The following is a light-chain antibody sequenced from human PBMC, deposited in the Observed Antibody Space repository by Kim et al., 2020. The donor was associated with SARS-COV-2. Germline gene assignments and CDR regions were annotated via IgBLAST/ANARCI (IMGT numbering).Light chain of an antibody. V-gene: IGLV1-44*01. CDR3: AAWDDSLNGLYV. CDR1: SSNIGSNT. Sequence: ELTQPPSASGTPGQRVTISCSGSSSNIGSNTVNWYQQLPGTAPKLLIYSNNQRPSGVPDRFSGSKSGTSASLAISGLHSEDEADYYCAAWDDSLNGLYVFGTGTKVTVL. CDR2: SNN. J-gene: IGLJ1*01.